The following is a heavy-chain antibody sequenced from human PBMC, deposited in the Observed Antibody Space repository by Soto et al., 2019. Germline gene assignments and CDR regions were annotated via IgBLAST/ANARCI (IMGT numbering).Heavy chain of an antibody. CDR1: GLSFSGSA. CDR3: TPGPNYAILTDHCYDMDV. Sequence: EVQLVESGGGLVQPGGSLKLSCAASGLSFSGSAMHWVRQASGKGLEWVGRIRRKGNSYATAYAASVKGRFIISRDDSKNTAYLQMNSLKTEATAAYYCTPGPNYAILTDHCYDMDVWGQGTTVTVSS. V-gene: IGHV3-73*02. J-gene: IGHJ6*02. CDR2: IRRKGNSYAT. D-gene: IGHD3-9*01.